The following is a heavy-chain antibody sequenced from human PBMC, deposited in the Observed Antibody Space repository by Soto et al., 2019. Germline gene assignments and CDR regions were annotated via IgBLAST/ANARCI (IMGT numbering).Heavy chain of an antibody. V-gene: IGHV3-30*18. CDR2: ISYDGSNK. CDR3: AKGELELDY. J-gene: IGHJ4*02. CDR1: GFTFSSYG. Sequence: QVQLVESGGGVVQPGRSLRLSCAASGFTFSSYGMHWVRQAPGKGLEWVAVISYDGSNKYYADSVKGRFTISRDNSKNTLYLQMNSLRAEDTAVYYCAKGELELDYWGQGTLVTVSS. D-gene: IGHD1-7*01.